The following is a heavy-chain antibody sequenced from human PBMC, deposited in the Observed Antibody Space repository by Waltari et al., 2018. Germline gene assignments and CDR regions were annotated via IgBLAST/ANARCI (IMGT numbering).Heavy chain of an antibody. CDR3: ARGRITFGGVLFY. CDR1: GYTFTSYD. CDR2: MNPNSGNK. V-gene: IGHV1-8*03. Sequence: QVRLVQSGAEVKKPGASVKVSCKASGYTFTSYDINWVRQATGQGLEWMGWMNPNSGNKGYAQKCQGRVTITRNTSISTAYMELSSLRSEDTAVYYCARGRITFGGVLFYWGQGTLVTVSS. D-gene: IGHD3-16*01. J-gene: IGHJ4*02.